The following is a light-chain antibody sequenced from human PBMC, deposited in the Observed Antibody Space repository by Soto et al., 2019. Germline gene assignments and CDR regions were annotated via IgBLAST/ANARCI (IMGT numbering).Light chain of an antibody. V-gene: IGKV3-15*01. CDR2: GAS. CDR3: KQYDNCPWT. Sequence: EVVMTQSPATLSVSPGERATLPCRASQSVSANLAWYQQNPGQAPRLLIHGASTRATGIPARFSGSGSGTEFSLSNTSLQSDDSAVYFWKQYDNCPWTFGPGTKVEIK. CDR1: QSVSAN. J-gene: IGKJ1*01.